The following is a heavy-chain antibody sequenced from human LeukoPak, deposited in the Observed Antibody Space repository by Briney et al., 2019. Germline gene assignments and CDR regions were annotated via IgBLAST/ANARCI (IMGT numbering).Heavy chain of an antibody. CDR2: ISGSGGST. V-gene: IGHV3-23*01. CDR1: GFTFSSYA. CDR3: AKDLQLGIVVVTAIYFDY. Sequence: PGGSLRLFCAASGFTFSSYAMSWVRQAPGKGLEWVSAISGSGGSTYYADSVKGRFTISRDNSKNTLYLQMNSLRAEDTAVYYCAKDLQLGIVVVTAIYFDYWGQGTLVTVSS. D-gene: IGHD2-21*02. J-gene: IGHJ4*02.